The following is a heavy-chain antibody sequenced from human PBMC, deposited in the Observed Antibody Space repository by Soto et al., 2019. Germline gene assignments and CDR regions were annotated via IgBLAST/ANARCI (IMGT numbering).Heavy chain of an antibody. J-gene: IGHJ4*02. CDR1: GFTFSDYY. Sequence: EVQLVESGGGLVQPGGSLRLSCAASGFTFSDYYMDWVRQAPGKGLEWVGRSKNKADSYTTEYAASVTGRFSITRDASKNSLDLQMNSLKTEDTAVYYCTVWGMGNDCGAGWGQGILVTVSS. CDR3: TVWGMGNDCGAG. CDR2: SKNKADSYTT. V-gene: IGHV3-72*01. D-gene: IGHD2-8*02.